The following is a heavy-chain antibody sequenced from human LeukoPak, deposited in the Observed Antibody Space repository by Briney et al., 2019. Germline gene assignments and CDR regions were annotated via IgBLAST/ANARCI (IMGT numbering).Heavy chain of an antibody. CDR1: GGSISSGNYY. D-gene: IGHD5-24*01. Sequence: SETLSLTCTVSGGSISSGNYYWTWIRQPAGKGLEWIGRIYIVGDTKYNPSLKSRVTISVDTSKNHFSLMLSSVTAADTAVYYCARGRDGYNDYWGQGTLVTVSS. J-gene: IGHJ4*02. V-gene: IGHV4-61*02. CDR2: IYIVGDT. CDR3: ARGRDGYNDY.